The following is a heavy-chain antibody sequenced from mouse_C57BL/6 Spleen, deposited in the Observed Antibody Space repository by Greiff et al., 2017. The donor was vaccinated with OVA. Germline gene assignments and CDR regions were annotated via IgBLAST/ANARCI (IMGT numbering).Heavy chain of an antibody. Sequence: EVKLMESGPVLVKPGASVKMSCKASGYTFTDYYMNWVKQSHGKSLEWIGVINPYNGGTSYNQKFKGKATLTVDKSSSTAYMELNSLTSEDSAVYYCARSSLSTPDAMDYWGQGTSVTVSS. CDR2: INPYNGGT. V-gene: IGHV1-19*01. J-gene: IGHJ4*01. CDR1: GYTFTDYY. CDR3: ARSSLSTPDAMDY.